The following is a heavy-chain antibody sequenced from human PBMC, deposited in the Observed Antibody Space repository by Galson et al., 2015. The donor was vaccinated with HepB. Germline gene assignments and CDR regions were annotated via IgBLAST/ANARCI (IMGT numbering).Heavy chain of an antibody. J-gene: IGHJ4*02. CDR1: GGTFSSYA. V-gene: IGHV1-69*13. CDR3: ARDRAPAFYYGSGSYGAFFDY. Sequence: SVKVSCKASGGTFSSYAISWVRQAPGQGLEWMGGIIPIFGTANYAQKFQGRVTITADESTSTAYMELSSLRSEDTAVYYCARDRAPAFYYGSGSYGAFFDYWGQGTLVTVSS. D-gene: IGHD3-10*01. CDR2: IIPIFGTA.